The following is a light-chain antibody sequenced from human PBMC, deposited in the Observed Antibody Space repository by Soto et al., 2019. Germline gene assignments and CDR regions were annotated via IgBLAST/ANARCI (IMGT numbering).Light chain of an antibody. CDR3: QQRYNWPPIT. V-gene: IGKV3-11*01. CDR2: DAS. CDR1: QSVSTY. Sequence: EIVLTQSPATLSLSPGERATQSCRASQSVSTYVAWYQQKPGQAPRLLIYDASNRATGIPARFSGSGSGTDFTLTISSLEPEDFAVYYCQQRYNWPPITFGQGTRLEI. J-gene: IGKJ5*01.